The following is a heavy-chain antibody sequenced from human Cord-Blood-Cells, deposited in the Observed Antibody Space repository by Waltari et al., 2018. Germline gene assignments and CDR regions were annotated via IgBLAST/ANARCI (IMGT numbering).Heavy chain of an antibody. CDR2: IYYSGST. J-gene: IGHJ5*02. CDR3: ARLNGDWFDP. D-gene: IGHD2-8*01. Sequence: QLQLQESGPGLVKPSETLSLTCTVPGGSISSSSYYWGWIRQPQGKGLGWFGSIYYSGSTYYNPDLKARGTISVDTSKNQFSRRLSCVTAADTAVYYCARLNGDWFDPWGQGTLVTVSS. CDR1: GGSISSSSYY. V-gene: IGHV4-39*01.